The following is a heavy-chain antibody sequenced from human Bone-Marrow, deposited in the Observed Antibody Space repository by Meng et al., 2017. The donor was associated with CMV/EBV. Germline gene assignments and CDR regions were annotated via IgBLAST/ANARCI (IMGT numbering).Heavy chain of an antibody. CDR2: IKQDGSEK. CDR3: ARDPLRFLEWLDAFDI. CDR1: GFTFSSYW. J-gene: IGHJ3*02. D-gene: IGHD3-3*01. V-gene: IGHV3-7*01. Sequence: GGSLRLSCAASGFTFSSYWMSWVRQAPGKGPEWVANIKQDGSEKYYVDSVKCRFTISRDNAKNSLYLQMNSLRAEDTAVYYCARDPLRFLEWLDAFDIWGQGTMVTVSS.